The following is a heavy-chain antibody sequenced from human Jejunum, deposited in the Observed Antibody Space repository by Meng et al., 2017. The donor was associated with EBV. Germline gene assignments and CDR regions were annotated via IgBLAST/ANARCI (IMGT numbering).Heavy chain of an antibody. CDR3: AGNGYYALEY. CDR2: IYHGGGT. V-gene: IGHV4-4*02. Sequence: QVQRQGSGPRLGKPSGTLFLCCVVSGGSISDNDWWSWARQPPGKGLEWLGEIYHGGGTNYNPSLESRVTISVDKSKNQFSLKLNSVTVADTAVYYCAGNGYYALEYWGPGILVTVSS. J-gene: IGHJ4*02. D-gene: IGHD3-22*01. CDR1: GGSISDNDW.